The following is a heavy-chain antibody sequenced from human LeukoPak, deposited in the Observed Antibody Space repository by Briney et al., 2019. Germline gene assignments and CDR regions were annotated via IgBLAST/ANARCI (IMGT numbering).Heavy chain of an antibody. Sequence: ASVTVSCKASGGTFSSYAISWVRQAPGQGLEWMGGIIPIFGTANYAQKFQGRVTITADESTSTAYMELSSLRSEDTAVYYCARAPPGNCYGSGSDFDYWGQGTLVTVSS. CDR3: ARAPPGNCYGSGSDFDY. V-gene: IGHV1-69*13. D-gene: IGHD3-10*01. J-gene: IGHJ4*02. CDR1: GGTFSSYA. CDR2: IIPIFGTA.